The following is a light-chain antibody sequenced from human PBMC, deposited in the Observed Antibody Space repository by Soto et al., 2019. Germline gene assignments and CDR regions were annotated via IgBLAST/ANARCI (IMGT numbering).Light chain of an antibody. J-gene: IGLJ1*01. CDR2: EVT. CDR1: SSDIGNYIY. CDR3: CSYAGSSTYV. Sequence: QSALTQPASVSGSPGQSITISCSGTSSDIGNYIYVSWYQQHPGKAPKLIIYEVTNRPSGVSNRFSGSRSGNTASLTVSGLQAEDETDYYCCSYAGSSTYVFGTGTKLTVL. V-gene: IGLV2-23*02.